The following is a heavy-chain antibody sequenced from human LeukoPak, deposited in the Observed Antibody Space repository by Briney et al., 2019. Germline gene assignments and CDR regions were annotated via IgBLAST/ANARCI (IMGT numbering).Heavy chain of an antibody. CDR2: IYHSGST. CDR1: GASISSSNW. J-gene: IGHJ4*02. CDR3: ARKIAAAGVRSPTDETFDY. Sequence: SETLSLTCAVSGASISSSNWWSWVRQPPGKGLERIGEIYHSGSTNYNPTLKSRVTISVDKSKNQFSLKLSSVTAADTAVYYCARKIAAAGVRSPTDETFDYWGQRTLVTVSS. D-gene: IGHD6-13*01. V-gene: IGHV4-4*02.